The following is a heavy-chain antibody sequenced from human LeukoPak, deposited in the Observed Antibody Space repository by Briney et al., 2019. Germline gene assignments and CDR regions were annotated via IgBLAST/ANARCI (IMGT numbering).Heavy chain of an antibody. CDR2: IYPGDSDT. CDR3: ARRSSSSFLDY. J-gene: IGHJ4*02. D-gene: IGHD6-6*01. CDR1: GYSFTSYW. Sequence: GESLKISCKGSGYSFTSYWIGWVRQIPGKGLEWMGIIYPGDSDTRYSPSFQGQVTISADKPISTAYLQWSSLKASDTAMYYCARRSSSSFLDYWGQGTLVTVSS. V-gene: IGHV5-51*01.